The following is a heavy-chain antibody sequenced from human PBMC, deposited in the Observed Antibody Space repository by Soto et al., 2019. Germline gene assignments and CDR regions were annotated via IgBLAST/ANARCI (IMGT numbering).Heavy chain of an antibody. CDR1: GFIFSGSA. D-gene: IGHD2-2*02. CDR3: ARGQGAAIGDYYYHGMDV. J-gene: IGHJ6*02. Sequence: GSLRLSCAASGFIFSGSAIHWVRQASGKGLEWVGRIRSRANNFATSSAASVKGRFTFSRDDSKNTAYLQMNTLKPEDTAVYYCARGQGAAIGDYYYHGMDVWGQGTTGTAP. CDR2: IRSRANNFAT. V-gene: IGHV3-73*01.